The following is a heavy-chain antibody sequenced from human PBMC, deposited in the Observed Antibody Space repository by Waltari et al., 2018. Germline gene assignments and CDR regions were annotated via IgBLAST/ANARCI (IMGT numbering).Heavy chain of an antibody. Sequence: EVQLVESGGGLVQPGGSLRLSCAASGFTFNNYEMNWVRQAPGKGLEWVSYISSSGTTIYYSDSVKGRFTISRDNAKNSLYLQMNSLRAEDTAIYYCARLLSWYFDLWGRGTLVTVSS. CDR2: ISSSGTTI. CDR1: GFTFNNYE. CDR3: ARLLSWYFDL. J-gene: IGHJ2*01. V-gene: IGHV3-48*03.